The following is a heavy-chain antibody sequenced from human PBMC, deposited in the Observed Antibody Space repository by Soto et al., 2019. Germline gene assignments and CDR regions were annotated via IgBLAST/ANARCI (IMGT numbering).Heavy chain of an antibody. J-gene: IGHJ5*02. CDR1: GFTFSIYA. CDR2: ISASGGYT. D-gene: IGHD3-22*01. CDR3: VKVLVSSGCNWFDT. Sequence: PGGSLRLSCTASGFTFSIYAMSWVRQAPGKGLEWVSGISASGGYTNYADSVEGRFTISRDNSKNTLYLQMDSLRAEDTAIYYCVKVLVSSGCNWFDTWGQGTLVPVS. V-gene: IGHV3-23*01.